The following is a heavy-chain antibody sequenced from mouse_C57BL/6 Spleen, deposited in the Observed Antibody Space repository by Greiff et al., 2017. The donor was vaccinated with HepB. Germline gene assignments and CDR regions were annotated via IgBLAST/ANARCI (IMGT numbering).Heavy chain of an antibody. CDR3: ASGYYGSSSAWFAY. CDR2: IYPRDGST. Sequence: VQVVESDAELVKPGASVKISCKVSGYTFTDHTIHWMKQRPEQGLEWIGYIYPRDGSTKYNEKFKGKATLTADKSSSTAYMQLNSLTSEDSSGYVCASGYYGSSSAWFAYWGQGTLVTVSA. J-gene: IGHJ3*01. CDR1: GYTFTDHT. V-gene: IGHV1-78*01. D-gene: IGHD1-1*01.